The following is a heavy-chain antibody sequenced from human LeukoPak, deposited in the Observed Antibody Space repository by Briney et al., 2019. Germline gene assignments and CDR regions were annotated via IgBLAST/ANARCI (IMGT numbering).Heavy chain of an antibody. Sequence: GGSLRLSCAASGFTFSDYYMSWIRQAPGKGLEWVSYISSSGSTIYYADSVKGRFTISRDNAKNSLYLQMNSLRAEDTAVYYCARDPLDMVRGVIQLGGDYWGQGTLVTVSS. CDR1: GFTFSDYY. CDR3: ARDPLDMVRGVIQLGGDY. J-gene: IGHJ4*02. D-gene: IGHD3-10*01. V-gene: IGHV3-11*01. CDR2: ISSSGSTI.